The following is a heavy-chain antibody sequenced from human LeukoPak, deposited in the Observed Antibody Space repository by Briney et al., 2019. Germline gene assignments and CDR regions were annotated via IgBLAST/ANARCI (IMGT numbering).Heavy chain of an antibody. D-gene: IGHD6-13*01. CDR2: IGSSSSYI. V-gene: IGHV3-21*01. J-gene: IGHJ4*02. Sequence: GGSLRLSCAASGFTFSSYSMNWVRQAPGKGLEWVSSIGSSSSYIYYADSVKGRFTISRDNAKNSLYLQMNSLRAEDTAVYYCAKGSLAVAGTASLDYWGQGTLVTVSS. CDR3: AKGSLAVAGTASLDY. CDR1: GFTFSSYS.